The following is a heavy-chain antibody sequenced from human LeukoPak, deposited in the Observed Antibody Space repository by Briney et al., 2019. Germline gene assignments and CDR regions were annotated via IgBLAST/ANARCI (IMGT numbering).Heavy chain of an antibody. CDR2: IKQDGSEK. Sequence: GGSLRLSCAASGFTFSSYWMSWVRQAPGKGLEWVANIKQDGSEKYYVDSVKGRFTISRDNAKNSLYLQMNSLRAEDTAVHYCARDPVDTAMVPFSDYWGQGTLVTVSS. CDR1: GFTFSSYW. J-gene: IGHJ4*02. CDR3: ARDPVDTAMVPFSDY. V-gene: IGHV3-7*01. D-gene: IGHD5-18*01.